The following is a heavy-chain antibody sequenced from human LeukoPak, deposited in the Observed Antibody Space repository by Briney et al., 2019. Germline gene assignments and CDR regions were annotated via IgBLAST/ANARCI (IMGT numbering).Heavy chain of an antibody. J-gene: IGHJ4*02. CDR3: ARGSGGRSTRCQRCRFFDF. D-gene: IGHD2-2*01. CDR2: INPNSGGT. V-gene: IGHV1-2*02. CDR1: GYTFTDYY. Sequence: ASVKVSCKASGYTFTDYYMHWVRQAPGQGLEWMGWINPNSGGTNYAQKFQGRVTMTKDTSISTVYMELTRLRSDDTAVYYCARGSGGRSTRCQRCRFFDFWGQGTLVTVSS.